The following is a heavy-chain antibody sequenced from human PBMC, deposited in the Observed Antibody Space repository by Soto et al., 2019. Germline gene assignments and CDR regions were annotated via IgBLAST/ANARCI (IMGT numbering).Heavy chain of an antibody. V-gene: IGHV4-31*03. Sequence: SETLSLTCTVSGGSISSGGYSWNWVRQHPGKGLEWIGYIDNSGGTYYSPSLRGRVTISVDTSKTLFSLKLRSVTAADTAVYYCARLREQWLVPMFDYWGQGTLVT. CDR3: ARLREQWLVPMFDY. D-gene: IGHD6-19*01. J-gene: IGHJ4*02. CDR2: IDNSGGT. CDR1: GGSISSGGYS.